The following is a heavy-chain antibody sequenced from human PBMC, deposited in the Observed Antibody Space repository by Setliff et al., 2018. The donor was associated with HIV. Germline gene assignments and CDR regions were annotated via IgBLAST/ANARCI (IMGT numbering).Heavy chain of an antibody. CDR1: GYTFTTYA. CDR3: ASPNVGCSGGTCYSGSAFDY. J-gene: IGHJ4*02. CDR2: INAGNGNT. Sequence: GASVKVSCKASGYTFTTYAIHWVRQAPGQRLEFMGWINAGNGNTKYSQRFQGRVTITADESTSTAYMELRTLRSEDTAIYYCASPNVGCSGGTCYSGSAFDYWGQGSPVTVSS. D-gene: IGHD2-15*01. V-gene: IGHV1-3*01.